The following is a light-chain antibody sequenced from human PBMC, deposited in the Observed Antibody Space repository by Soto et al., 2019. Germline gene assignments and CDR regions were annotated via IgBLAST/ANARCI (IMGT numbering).Light chain of an antibody. V-gene: IGKV2-28*01. J-gene: IGKJ4*01. Sequence: DIVMTQSPLSLPVTPGEPASISCRSSQSLLHSNGYNYLDWYLQKPGQSPQVLIYLGSNRASGVPYRFSGSGSGTDFTLKISRVEAEDFGVYYCMQALQTPLTVGGGTKVEIK. CDR1: QSLLHSNGYNY. CDR3: MQALQTPLT. CDR2: LGS.